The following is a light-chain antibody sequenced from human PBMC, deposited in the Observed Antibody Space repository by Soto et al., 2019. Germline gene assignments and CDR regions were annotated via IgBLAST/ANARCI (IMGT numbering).Light chain of an antibody. V-gene: IGKV3-20*01. J-gene: IGKJ1*01. CDR1: QTVPRNY. CDR3: HQYATSPQT. Sequence: EIVLTQSPVTLSLSPGDRATLSCRASQTVPRNYLAWYQQRPGQTPRLLIYGPSSRATGIPDRFSGSGSGTDFTLTINRLEPEDFAVYSCHQYATSPQTFGQGTKVEIK. CDR2: GPS.